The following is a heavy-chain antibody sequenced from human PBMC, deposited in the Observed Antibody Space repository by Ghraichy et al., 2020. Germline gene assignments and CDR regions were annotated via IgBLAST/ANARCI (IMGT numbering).Heavy chain of an antibody. V-gene: IGHV3-9*01. CDR3: AKDIGSFGLYTIFGVVGGIDY. J-gene: IGHJ4*02. Sequence: GGSLRLSCAASGFTFDDYAMHWVRQAPGKGLEWVSGISWNSGSIGYADSVKGRFTISRDNAKNSLYLQMNSLRAEDTALYYCAKDIGSFGLYTIFGVVGGIDYWGQGTLVTVSS. CDR2: ISWNSGSI. D-gene: IGHD3-3*01. CDR1: GFTFDDYA.